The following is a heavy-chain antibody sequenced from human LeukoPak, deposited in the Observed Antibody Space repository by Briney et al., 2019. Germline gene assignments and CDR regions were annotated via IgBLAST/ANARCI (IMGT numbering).Heavy chain of an antibody. CDR1: GFTFSNYG. CDR2: IWYDGNEK. D-gene: IGHD2-21*02. J-gene: IGHJ4*02. V-gene: IGHV3-33*06. CDR3: AKVYCDGHCSPVYFFDS. Sequence: GGSLRLSCAASGFTFSNYGMHWVRQAPGKGLEWVAVIWYDGNEKYYVDSVKGRFTISRDNSKNTLYLQMSSLRVEDTAVYYCAKVYCDGHCSPVYFFDSWGQGTLVTVSS.